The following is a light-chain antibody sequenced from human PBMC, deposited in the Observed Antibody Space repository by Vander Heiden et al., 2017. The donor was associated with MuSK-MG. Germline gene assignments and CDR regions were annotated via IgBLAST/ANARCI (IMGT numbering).Light chain of an antibody. V-gene: IGKV3-11*01. CDR3: QQRSNWPQLT. CDR1: QSVSTY. CDR2: DAS. Sequence: EIVLTQSPATLSLSPGERATLSCRASQSVSTYLAWYQQKPGQAPRLLIYDASNRATGIPARFSGSTSGTDFTLTISSLDPEDFAVYYCQQRSNWPQLTFGGGTKVXIK. J-gene: IGKJ4*01.